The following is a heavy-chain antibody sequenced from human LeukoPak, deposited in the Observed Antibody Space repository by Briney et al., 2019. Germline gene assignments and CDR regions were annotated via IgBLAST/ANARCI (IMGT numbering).Heavy chain of an antibody. CDR3: ASLDGYKRSRFDC. V-gene: IGHV3-66*02. Sequence: SGGSLRLSCAASGFTVSSNYMSWVRQAPGKGLEWVSVIYSGGSTYYADSVKGRFTISRDNSKNTLYLQMNSLRAEDTAVYYCASLDGYKRSRFDCWGQGTLVTVSS. CDR2: IYSGGST. D-gene: IGHD5-24*01. J-gene: IGHJ4*02. CDR1: GFTVSSNY.